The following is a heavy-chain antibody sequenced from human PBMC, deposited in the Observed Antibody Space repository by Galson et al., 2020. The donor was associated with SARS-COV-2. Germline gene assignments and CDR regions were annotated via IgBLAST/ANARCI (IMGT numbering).Heavy chain of an antibody. CDR1: GGSISSYY. CDR2: IYTSGST. CDR3: ARDTGDGGMTTVVTYYFDY. Sequence: SETLSLTCTVSGGSISSYYWSWIRQPAGKGLEWIGRIYTSGSTNYNPSLKSRVTMSVDTSKNQFSLKLSSVTAADTAVYYCARDTGDGGMTTVVTYYFDYWGQGTLVTVSS. V-gene: IGHV4-4*07. D-gene: IGHD4-17*01. J-gene: IGHJ4*02.